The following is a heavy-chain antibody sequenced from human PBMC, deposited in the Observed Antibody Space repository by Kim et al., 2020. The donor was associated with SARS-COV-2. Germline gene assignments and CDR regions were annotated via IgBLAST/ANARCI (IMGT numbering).Heavy chain of an antibody. CDR1: GSTFSGFY. CDR3: AKDQEGLEYYFDL. V-gene: IGHV1-2*06. D-gene: IGHD3-3*01. J-gene: IGHJ4*02. Sequence: ASVKVSCKASGSTFSGFYVHWVREAPGRGLQWMGRIDPDSGGTKSAQMFQGRVTMTRDTSIRTVYLELSRLTSDDTAIYYCAKDQEGLEYYFDLWGQGTL. CDR2: IDPDSGGT.